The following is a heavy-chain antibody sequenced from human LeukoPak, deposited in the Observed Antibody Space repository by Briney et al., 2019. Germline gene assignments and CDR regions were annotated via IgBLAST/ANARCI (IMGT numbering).Heavy chain of an antibody. J-gene: IGHJ4*02. V-gene: IGHV3-74*01. CDR1: GFXFSRYW. CDR3: AKVGEQYYYDSSGNLGY. CDR2: INSDGSST. D-gene: IGHD3-22*01. Sequence: GGSLRLSCAASGFXFSRYWIHWARQAPGKGLLWVSRINSDGSSTYYADSVKGRFTTSRDNAKNALHLQMNSLRAEDTAVYYCAKVGEQYYYDSSGNLGYWGQGTLVTVSS.